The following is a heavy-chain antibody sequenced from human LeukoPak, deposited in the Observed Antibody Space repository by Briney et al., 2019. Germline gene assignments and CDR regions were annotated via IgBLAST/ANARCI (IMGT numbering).Heavy chain of an antibody. Sequence: ASVKVSCKASGYTFTGYYMHWVRQAPGQGLEWMGWINPNSGGTNYAQEFQGRVTMTRDTSISTAYMELSRLRSDDTAVYYCARSFLGYCSSTSCYDKPDYWGQGTLVTVSS. CDR2: INPNSGGT. V-gene: IGHV1-2*02. J-gene: IGHJ4*02. D-gene: IGHD2-2*01. CDR3: ARSFLGYCSSTSCYDKPDY. CDR1: GYTFTGYY.